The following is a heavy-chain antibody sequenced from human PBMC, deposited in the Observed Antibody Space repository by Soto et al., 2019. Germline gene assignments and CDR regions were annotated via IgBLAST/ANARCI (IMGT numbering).Heavy chain of an antibody. CDR3: ASLDYFDY. Sequence: GGSLRLSCAASGFTFSSYTMHWVRQAPGKGLEYVSAISSNGGSTYYASSVKGRFTISRDNSKNTLYLQMGSLRAEDMAVYYCASLDYFDYWGQGTLVTVSS. CDR2: ISSNGGST. V-gene: IGHV3-64*01. CDR1: GFTFSSYT. J-gene: IGHJ4*02.